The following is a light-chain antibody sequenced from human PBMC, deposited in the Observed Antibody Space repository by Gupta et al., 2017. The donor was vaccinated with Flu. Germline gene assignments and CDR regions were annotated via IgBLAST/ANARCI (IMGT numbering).Light chain of an antibody. J-gene: IGKJ5*01. CDR2: SAS. CDR1: QIISTY. V-gene: IGKV1-39*01. CDR3: QQSFGYPIT. Sequence: DIQMTQSPFSLSASLGDRVTITCRASQIISTYLNWYQQKPRKAPKLLIYSASTLQGGVPSRFSGSGSGTDFSLTISNLQPEDFATYYCQQSFGYPITFGQGTRLEIK.